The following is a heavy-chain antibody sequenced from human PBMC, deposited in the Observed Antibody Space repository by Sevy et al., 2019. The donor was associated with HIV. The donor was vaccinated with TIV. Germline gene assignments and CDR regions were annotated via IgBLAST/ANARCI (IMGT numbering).Heavy chain of an antibody. CDR1: GYTFPAFS. Sequence: GGSLRLSCTASGYTFPAFSVNWVRQAPGKGLEWLSYISTGTDHIYYADSAKGRFTISRDDAKNSVYLEMKSLRDQDTALYYCVRRGVDAYYVYFDLWGQGTLVTVSS. CDR2: ISTGTDHI. V-gene: IGHV3-21*05. D-gene: IGHD3-10*02. J-gene: IGHJ4*02. CDR3: VRRGVDAYYVYFDL.